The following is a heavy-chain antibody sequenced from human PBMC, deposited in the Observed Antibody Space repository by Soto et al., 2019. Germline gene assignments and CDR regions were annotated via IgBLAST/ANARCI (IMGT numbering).Heavy chain of an antibody. D-gene: IGHD3-3*01. V-gene: IGHV4-59*08. CDR1: SGSISSYY. CDR3: ARGHYDYWSGSFATIDY. CDR2: IHYSGST. Sequence: SQTLSLTCTVSSGSISSYYWSWIRQPPGKGLEWIGYIHYSGSTKYNPSLKSRVTISADTSKNQFSLKLSSVTAADTAVYYCARGHYDYWSGSFATIDYWGQGTRVTVSS. J-gene: IGHJ4*02.